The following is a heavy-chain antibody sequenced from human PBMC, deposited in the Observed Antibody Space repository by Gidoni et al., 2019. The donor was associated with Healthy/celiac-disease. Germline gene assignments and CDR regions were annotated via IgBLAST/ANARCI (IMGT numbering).Heavy chain of an antibody. J-gene: IGHJ4*02. Sequence: EVQLLESGGGLVQPGGSLRLSCAASGFTFSSYAMRWVRQAPGKGLEWVSAVSGSGGSTYYADSVKGRFPISRDNSKNTLYLQMNSLRAEDTAVYYCAKVGYDFWCGYHSYFDYWGQGTLVTVSS. D-gene: IGHD3-3*01. CDR1: GFTFSSYA. V-gene: IGHV3-23*01. CDR2: VSGSGGST. CDR3: AKVGYDFWCGYHSYFDY.